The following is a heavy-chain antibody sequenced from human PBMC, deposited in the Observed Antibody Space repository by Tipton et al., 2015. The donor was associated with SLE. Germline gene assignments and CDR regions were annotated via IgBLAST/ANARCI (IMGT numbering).Heavy chain of an antibody. CDR3: ARGQGSTDYDFWSGYSHYYYGMDV. J-gene: IGHJ6*02. V-gene: IGHV4-34*01. CDR2: INHSGST. Sequence: TLSLTCAVYGGSFSGYYWSWIRQPPGKGLEWIGEINHSGSTSSNPSLKSRVTISVDTSKKQFSLKLSSVTAADTAVYYCARGQGSTDYDFWSGYSHYYYGMDVWGQGTTVTVSS. D-gene: IGHD3-3*01. CDR1: GGSFSGYY.